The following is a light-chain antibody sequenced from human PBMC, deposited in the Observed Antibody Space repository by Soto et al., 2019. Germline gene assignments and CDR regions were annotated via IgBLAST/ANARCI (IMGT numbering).Light chain of an antibody. J-gene: IGLJ3*02. CDR1: TGAVSTGNY. V-gene: IGLV7-43*01. Sequence: QAVVTQEPSLTVSPGGTVTLTCASNTGAVSTGNYPNWFQQKPGQAPTSLLHGTGNKHSWPPARFSGSLLGGKAALTLSGVRAADEADYYRLVYHGGNWVFGGGTKLTV. CDR3: LVYHGGNWV. CDR2: GTG.